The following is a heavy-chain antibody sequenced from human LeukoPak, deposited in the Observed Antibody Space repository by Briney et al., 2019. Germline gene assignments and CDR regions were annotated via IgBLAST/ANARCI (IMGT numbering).Heavy chain of an antibody. CDR3: ARDIRNDFWSGYYGHDAFDI. V-gene: IGHV7-4-1*02. D-gene: IGHD3-3*01. CDR2: INTNTGNP. J-gene: IGHJ3*02. CDR1: GYTFTSYG. Sequence: VASVKVSCKASGYTFTSYGINWVRQAPGQGLEWMGWINTNTGNPTYAQGFTGRFVFSLDTSVSTAYLQISSLKAEDTAVYYCARDIRNDFWSGYYGHDAFDIWGQGTMATVSS.